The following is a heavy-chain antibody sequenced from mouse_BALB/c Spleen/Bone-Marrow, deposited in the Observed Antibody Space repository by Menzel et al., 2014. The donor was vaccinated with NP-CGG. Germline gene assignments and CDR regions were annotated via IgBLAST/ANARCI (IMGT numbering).Heavy chain of an antibody. J-gene: IGHJ4*01. CDR3: ARGARSAMDY. CDR1: GYAFSTYW. CDR2: IYPGDGDT. Sequence: QVQLQQSGAELVRPASSVKISCKASGYAFSTYWMIWVKQGPGQGLEWIGQIYPGDGDTNYNGKFKGKATLTADKSSSTAYMQLSSLTSEDSAVYFCARGARSAMDYWGQGTSVTVSS. V-gene: IGHV1-80*01.